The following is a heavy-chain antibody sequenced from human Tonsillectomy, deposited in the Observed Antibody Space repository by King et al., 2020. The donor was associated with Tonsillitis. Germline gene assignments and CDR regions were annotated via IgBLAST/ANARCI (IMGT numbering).Heavy chain of an antibody. V-gene: IGHV3-23*04. Sequence: VQLVESGGGLVQPGGSLRLSCAASGFTFSSYAMSWVRQAPGKGLEWVSAISGSGGSTYYTDSVKGRFTISRDNSKNTLYLQMNSLRAEDTAVYYCAKVGLYFSGGSCYPGFDYWGQGTLVTVSS. CDR1: GFTFSSYA. D-gene: IGHD2-15*01. J-gene: IGHJ4*02. CDR2: ISGSGGST. CDR3: AKVGLYFSGGSCYPGFDY.